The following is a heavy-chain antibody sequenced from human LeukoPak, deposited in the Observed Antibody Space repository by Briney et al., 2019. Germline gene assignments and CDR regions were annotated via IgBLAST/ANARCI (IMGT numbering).Heavy chain of an antibody. D-gene: IGHD1-1*01. V-gene: IGHV3-66*01. CDR2: IYSGGST. CDR3: ARRRRTGGAFDI. CDR1: GFTVSSNY. J-gene: IGHJ3*02. Sequence: GGSLRLSCAASGFTVSSNYMSWVRQAPGKGLEGVSVIYSGGSTYYADSVNGGFTISRDKCKDTEYLQINSLRAEDPAVYYCARRRRTGGAFDIWGQGTMVTVSS.